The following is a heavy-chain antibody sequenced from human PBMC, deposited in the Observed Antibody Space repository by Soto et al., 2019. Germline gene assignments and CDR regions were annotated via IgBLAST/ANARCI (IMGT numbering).Heavy chain of an antibody. D-gene: IGHD2-2*01. Sequence: QVQLVQSGAEVKKPGASVKVSCKASGYTFTSYGISWVRQAPGQGLEWMGWISAYNGNTNYAQKLQGRVTMTTHTPTSTADMELRSMRANDAAMYYCARVVPAADYYYGMDVWGQGSTVTVSS. CDR3: ARVVPAADYYYGMDV. J-gene: IGHJ6*02. V-gene: IGHV1-18*01. CDR1: GYTFTSYG. CDR2: ISAYNGNT.